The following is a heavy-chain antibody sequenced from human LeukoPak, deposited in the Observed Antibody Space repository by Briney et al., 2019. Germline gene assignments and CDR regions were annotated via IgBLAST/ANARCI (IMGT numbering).Heavy chain of an antibody. CDR3: AKGDCSSGSCYFDY. Sequence: GGSLRLSCAASGFTVSNHPMYWVRQAPGKGLEWVSSLSDTGDSTHYADSVKGRFTISRDSARSAFYLQMNSLRDEATAVYYWAKGDCSSGSCYFDYWGQGSQVTVSS. CDR2: LSDTGDST. CDR1: GFTVSNHP. J-gene: IGHJ4*02. V-gene: IGHV3-23*01. D-gene: IGHD2-15*01.